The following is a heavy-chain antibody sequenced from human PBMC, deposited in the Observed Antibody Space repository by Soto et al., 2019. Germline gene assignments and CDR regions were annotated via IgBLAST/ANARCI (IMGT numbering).Heavy chain of an antibody. CDR1: GGSFSGYY. CDR3: ARRTINHDSDV. V-gene: IGHV4-34*01. CDR2: INHSGST. D-gene: IGHD3-3*01. J-gene: IGHJ6*04. Sequence: QVQLQQWGAGLLKPSETLSLTCDVYGGSFSGYYWSWIRQPPEKGLEWIGEINHSGSTNYNPSLKSRVTISVDPSKNQFSLELSSVPAADTAVYYCARRTINHDSDVWGKGTTVTVSS.